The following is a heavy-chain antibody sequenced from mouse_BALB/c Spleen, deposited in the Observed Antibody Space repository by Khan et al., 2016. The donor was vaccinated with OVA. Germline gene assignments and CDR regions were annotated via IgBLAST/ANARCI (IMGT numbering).Heavy chain of an antibody. Sequence: EVMLVESGGTLVKPGGSLKLSCAASGFTFSSYAMSWVRQTPEKRLEWVATISSGGTYTYYPDSVKGRFTISRDNAKNTLYLQMSSLRSEDTAMYDCVRDYYGSSYEDYWGQGTTLTVSS. J-gene: IGHJ2*01. D-gene: IGHD1-1*01. V-gene: IGHV5-9-1*01. CDR1: GFTFSSYA. CDR2: ISSGGTYT. CDR3: VRDYYGSSYEDY.